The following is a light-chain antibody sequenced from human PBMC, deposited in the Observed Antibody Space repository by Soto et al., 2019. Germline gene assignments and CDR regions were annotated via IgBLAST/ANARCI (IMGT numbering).Light chain of an antibody. CDR3: MQGTHWPLWT. CDR1: QSLVYSDGNTY. J-gene: IGKJ1*01. V-gene: IGKV2-30*01. Sequence: DVVMTQSPLSLPVTLGQPASSSCRSSQSLVYSDGNTYLNWFQQRPGQSPRRLFYKVSNRDSGVPDRFSGSGSGTDFTLKISRVEAEDVGVYYCMQGTHWPLWTFGQGTKVEIK. CDR2: KVS.